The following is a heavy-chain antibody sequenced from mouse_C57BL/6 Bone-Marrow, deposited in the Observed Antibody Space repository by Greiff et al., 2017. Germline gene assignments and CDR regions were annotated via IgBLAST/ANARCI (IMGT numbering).Heavy chain of an antibody. CDR2: IDPSDSYT. J-gene: IGHJ2*01. V-gene: IGHV1-50*01. CDR1: GYTFTSYW. D-gene: IGHD2-3*01. Sequence: QVQLKQPGAELVKPGASVKLSCKASGYTFTSYWMQWVKQRPGQGLEWIGEIDPSDSYTNYNQKFKGKATLTVDTSSSTAYMQLSSLTSEDSAVYYCASIYDGYWSYWGQGTTLTVSS. CDR3: ASIYDGYWSY.